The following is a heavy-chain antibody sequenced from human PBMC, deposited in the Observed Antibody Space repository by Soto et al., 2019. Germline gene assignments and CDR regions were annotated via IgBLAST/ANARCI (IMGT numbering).Heavy chain of an antibody. V-gene: IGHV3-66*01. J-gene: IGHJ6*02. CDR1: GFTVSSNY. Sequence: EVQLVESGGGLVQPGGSLRLSCAASGFTVSSNYMSWVRQAPGKGLEWVSVIYSGGSTYYADSVKGRFTISSDNSKNKFYLQMDTLRAEDTAVYYGARGVYSSGWLYGMDVWGRGTTVTVSS. CDR2: IYSGGST. CDR3: ARGVYSSGWLYGMDV. D-gene: IGHD6-19*01.